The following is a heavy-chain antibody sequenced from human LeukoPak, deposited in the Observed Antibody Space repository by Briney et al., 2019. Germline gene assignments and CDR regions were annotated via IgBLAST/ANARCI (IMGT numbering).Heavy chain of an antibody. CDR2: ISYDGSNK. J-gene: IGHJ4*02. V-gene: IGHV3-30*03. CDR1: GFTFSSYG. D-gene: IGHD3-10*01. CDR3: AVDGSGSWGFDY. Sequence: PGGSLRLSCAAPGFTFSSYGMHWVRQAPGKGLEWVAGISYDGSNKYYADSVKGRFIIYRDNSKNTRYLQMNSLRAEDMAVSYCAVDGSGSWGFDYWGQGTLVTVSS.